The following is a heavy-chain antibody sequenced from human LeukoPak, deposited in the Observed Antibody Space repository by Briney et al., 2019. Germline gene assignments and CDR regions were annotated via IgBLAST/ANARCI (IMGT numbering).Heavy chain of an antibody. CDR2: IIPIFGTA. D-gene: IGHD5-18*01. V-gene: IGHV1-69*13. J-gene: IGHJ4*02. CDR1: GGTFSSYA. Sequence: ASVKVSCKASGGTFSSYAISWVRQAPGQGLEWMGGIIPIFGTANYAQKFQGRVTITADESTSTAYMELSSLRSKDTAVYYCARSPQSRGYSYGYFLGDYFDYWGQGTLVTVSS. CDR3: ARSPQSRGYSYGYFLGDYFDY.